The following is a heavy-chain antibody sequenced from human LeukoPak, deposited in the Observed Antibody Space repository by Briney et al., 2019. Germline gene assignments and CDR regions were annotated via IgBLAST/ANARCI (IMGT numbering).Heavy chain of an antibody. V-gene: IGHV4-4*07. CDR1: GGSLSNYY. CDR3: ARGDTSGATYFDY. CDR2: VHSTGAT. Sequence: SETLTLTCTVSGGSLSNYYWNWIRQPAGRGLEWIGRVHSTGATHFNPAFASRLTMSEDPSKNQFSLKLRSMTAADTATYFCARGDTSGATYFDYWGRGTLVTVSS. D-gene: IGHD1-26*01. J-gene: IGHJ4*02.